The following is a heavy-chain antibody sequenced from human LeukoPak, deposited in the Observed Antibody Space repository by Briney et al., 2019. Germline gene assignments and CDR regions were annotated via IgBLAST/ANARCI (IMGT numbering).Heavy chain of an antibody. D-gene: IGHD3-22*01. V-gene: IGHV4-39*01. CDR1: GGSISSSSYY. J-gene: IGHJ3*02. CDR2: IYYSGST. CDR3: ARPRITMIVEAFDI. Sequence: SETLSLTCTVSGGSISSSSYYWGWIRQPPGKGLEWIRSIYYSGSTYYNPSLKSRVTVSVDTSKNQFSLKLSSVTAADTAVYYCARPRITMIVEAFDIWGQGTMVTVSS.